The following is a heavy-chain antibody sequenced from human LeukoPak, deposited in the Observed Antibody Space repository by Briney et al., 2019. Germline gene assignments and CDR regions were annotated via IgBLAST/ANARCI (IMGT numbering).Heavy chain of an antibody. CDR2: ISGSGGST. V-gene: IGHV3-23*01. CDR3: AKVKGGGPIRGAFDI. Sequence: RTGGSLRLSCAASGFTFSSYAMHWVRQAPGKGLEWVSAISGSGGSTYYADSVKGRFTISRDNSKNTLYLQMNSLRAEDTTVYYCAKVKGGGPIRGAFDIWGQGTMVTVSS. D-gene: IGHD3-16*01. J-gene: IGHJ3*02. CDR1: GFTFSSYA.